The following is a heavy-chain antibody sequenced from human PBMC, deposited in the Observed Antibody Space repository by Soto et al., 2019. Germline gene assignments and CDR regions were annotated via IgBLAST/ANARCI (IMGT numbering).Heavy chain of an antibody. Sequence: GSLRLSCAASGFTFSSYSMNCVRQAPGKGLEWISYISSSSSTIFYADSVKGRFTISRDNAKNSLYLQMNSLRAEDTAVYYCARPSGYCSSTSCKGGDAFDIWGQGTMVTVSS. CDR2: ISSSSSTI. J-gene: IGHJ3*02. CDR3: ARPSGYCSSTSCKGGDAFDI. CDR1: GFTFSSYS. V-gene: IGHV3-48*01. D-gene: IGHD2-2*01.